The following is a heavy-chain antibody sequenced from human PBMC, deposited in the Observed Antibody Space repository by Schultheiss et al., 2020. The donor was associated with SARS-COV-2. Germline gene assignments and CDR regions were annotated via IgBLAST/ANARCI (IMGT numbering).Heavy chain of an antibody. CDR2: ISWNSGSI. CDR3: AKLVRATSPLD. V-gene: IGHV3-23*01. CDR1: GGSFSGYY. D-gene: IGHD2-2*01. J-gene: IGHJ4*02. Sequence: ETLSLTCAVYGGSFSGYYWSWIRQPPGKGLEWVSGISWNSGSIGYADSVKGRFTISRHNSKNTLYLQMNSLRAEDTAVYYCAKLVRATSPLDWGQGTLVTVSS.